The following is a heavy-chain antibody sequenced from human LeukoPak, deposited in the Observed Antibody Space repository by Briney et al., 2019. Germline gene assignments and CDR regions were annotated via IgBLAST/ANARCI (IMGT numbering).Heavy chain of an antibody. Sequence: GGSLRLSCAASGFTFSSYCMSWVRQAPGKGLEWVANIKTDGSEKYYVDSVKGRFTISRDNAKNSLYLQMNSLRAEDTAVYYCATYSSLNAREFQYWGQGTLVTVSS. CDR3: ATYSSLNAREFQY. V-gene: IGHV3-7*01. CDR2: IKTDGSEK. CDR1: GFTFSSYC. D-gene: IGHD3-22*01. J-gene: IGHJ1*01.